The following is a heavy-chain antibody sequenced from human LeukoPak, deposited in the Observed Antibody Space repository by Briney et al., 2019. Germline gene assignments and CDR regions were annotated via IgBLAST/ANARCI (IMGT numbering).Heavy chain of an antibody. V-gene: IGHV3-21*01. CDR2: ISSSSSYI. CDR1: GFTFSSYS. J-gene: IGHJ4*02. Sequence: PGGSLRLSCAASGFTFSSYSMNWVRQAPGKGLEWVSSISSSSSYIYYADSVKGRFTISRDNAKNSLYLQMNSLRAEDTAVYYCASPSIGLVEYYFDYWGQGTLVTVSS. D-gene: IGHD3/OR15-3a*01. CDR3: ASPSIGLVEYYFDY.